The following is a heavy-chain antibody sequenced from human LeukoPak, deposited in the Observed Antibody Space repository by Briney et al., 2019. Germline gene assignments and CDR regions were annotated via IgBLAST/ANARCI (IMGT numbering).Heavy chain of an antibody. V-gene: IGHV3-30*02. Sequence: GGSLRLSCAASVFTFSSYGMHGLRQAPGKGLVGVAFIRYDGSNKYYADSVKGRFTISRDNSKNTLYLQINSLRAEDTAVYYCAKDPRHIVVVPAAIDYDYYYMDVWGKGTTVTVSS. CDR1: VFTFSSYG. CDR3: AKDPRHIVVVPAAIDYDYYYMDV. D-gene: IGHD2-2*01. J-gene: IGHJ6*03. CDR2: IRYDGSNK.